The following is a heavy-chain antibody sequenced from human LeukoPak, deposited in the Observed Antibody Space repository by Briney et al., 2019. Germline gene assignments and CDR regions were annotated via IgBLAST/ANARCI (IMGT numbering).Heavy chain of an antibody. D-gene: IGHD2-15*01. Sequence: GGSLRLSCAASGFTFSSYAMHWVRQAPGKGLEWVAVISYDGSNKYYADSVKGRFTISRDNSKNTLYLQMNSLRAEDTAVYYCAREYCSGGSCYFDYWGQGTLVTASS. CDR3: AREYCSGGSCYFDY. V-gene: IGHV3-30-3*01. J-gene: IGHJ4*02. CDR2: ISYDGSNK. CDR1: GFTFSSYA.